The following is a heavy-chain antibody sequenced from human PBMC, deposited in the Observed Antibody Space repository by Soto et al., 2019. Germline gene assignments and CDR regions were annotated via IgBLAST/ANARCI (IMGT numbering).Heavy chain of an antibody. V-gene: IGHV4-39*01. Sequence: SYTLSLTCTASGGSINNRDYLGGWIRQPPGKGLECIGSIYFGGSPYSNPSLESRVTISAHTSKNQFSLKLPSVTAAHSAVYFCARVHVMVVAGSTFDYWGHGTLVPVSS. D-gene: IGHD6-19*01. J-gene: IGHJ4*01. CDR2: IYFGGSP. CDR1: GGSINNRDYL. CDR3: ARVHVMVVAGSTFDY.